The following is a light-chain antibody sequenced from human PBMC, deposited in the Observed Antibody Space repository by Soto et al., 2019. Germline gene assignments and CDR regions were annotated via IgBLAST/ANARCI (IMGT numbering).Light chain of an antibody. CDR1: QSVSSSY. CDR2: GAS. V-gene: IGKV3-20*01. J-gene: IGKJ3*01. Sequence: ENVFTQAPGTLSFSPGERATLSCRASQSVSSSYLAWYQQKPGQAPRLLIYGASSRATGIPDRFSGSGSGTDFTLTISRLEPEDFAVSYCQQYGSSPFGFGPGTKVDI. CDR3: QQYGSSPFG.